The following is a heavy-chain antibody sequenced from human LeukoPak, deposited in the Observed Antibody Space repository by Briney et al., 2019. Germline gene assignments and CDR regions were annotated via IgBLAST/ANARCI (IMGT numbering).Heavy chain of an antibody. CDR2: IIPILGIA. V-gene: IGHV1-69*04. CDR3: ARVVRGSYLRGFDY. D-gene: IGHD1-26*01. Sequence: SVKVSCRASGGTFSSYAISWVRQAPGQGLEWMGRIIPILGIANYAQKFQGRVTITADKSTSTAYMELSSLRSEDTAVYYCARVVRGSYLRGFDYWGQGTLVTVSS. J-gene: IGHJ4*02. CDR1: GGTFSSYA.